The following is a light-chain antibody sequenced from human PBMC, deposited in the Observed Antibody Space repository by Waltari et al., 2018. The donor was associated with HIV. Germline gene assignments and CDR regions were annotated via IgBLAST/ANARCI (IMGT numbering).Light chain of an antibody. V-gene: IGLV2-14*01. J-gene: IGLJ2*01. CDR1: DTDHYD. Sequence: QSALTQPASVSGSPGQSITISCTGTDTDHYDVSWYQPHPGEAPNVFIFEVVNRPSGFSYRFSGSRSGNTASLTISGLLAEDEADYFCTSYISSASPVFGGGTKVTVL. CDR2: EVV. CDR3: TSYISSASPV.